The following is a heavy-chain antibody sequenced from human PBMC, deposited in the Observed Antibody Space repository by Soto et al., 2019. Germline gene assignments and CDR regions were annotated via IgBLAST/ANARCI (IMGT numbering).Heavy chain of an antibody. V-gene: IGHV3-23*01. J-gene: IGHJ4*02. Sequence: PGGSLRLSCAASGFTVSSYAMSWVRQAPGKGLEWVSGISGSGDSTYYADSVKGRCTISRDNSKNTLYLQMGSLRAEDTAVYYCASRAYYDNSGYYYYYFDYWGRGALVTVSS. CDR2: ISGSGDST. CDR3: ASRAYYDNSGYYYYYFDY. D-gene: IGHD3-22*01. CDR1: GFTVSSYA.